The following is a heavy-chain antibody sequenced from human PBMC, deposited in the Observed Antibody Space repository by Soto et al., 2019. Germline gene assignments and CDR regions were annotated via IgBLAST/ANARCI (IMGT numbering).Heavy chain of an antibody. CDR2: VRVKRGNYGT. Sequence: EVQLVESGGGLVQPGGSLKLSCAASGFAFSDSAMHWVRQASGKGLEWIGRVRVKRGNYGTAYAVSVKDRFTISRDDYKSKNSLQMNSMKMEVTAVYYCSCRRDWTAVAPLDYWGQGTLVTVSS. V-gene: IGHV3-73*02. CDR3: SCRRDWTAVAPLDY. CDR1: GFAFSDSA. J-gene: IGHJ4*02. D-gene: IGHD2-21*01.